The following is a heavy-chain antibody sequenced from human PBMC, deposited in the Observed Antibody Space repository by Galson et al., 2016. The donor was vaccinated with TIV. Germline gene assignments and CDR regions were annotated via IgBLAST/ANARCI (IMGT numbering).Heavy chain of an antibody. V-gene: IGHV1-69*13. Sequence: SVKVSCKASGGTFSSYVFNWVRLAPEQGLEWMGGIIPLFRTTNYAQKFQGRVTITADESTNTAYMELNSLRSGDTAVYYCASDRNTAFDTYHYYYGMDVWGQGTTVTVSS. CDR3: ASDRNTAFDTYHYYYGMDV. D-gene: IGHD5-18*01. CDR1: GGTFSSYV. CDR2: IIPLFRTT. J-gene: IGHJ6*02.